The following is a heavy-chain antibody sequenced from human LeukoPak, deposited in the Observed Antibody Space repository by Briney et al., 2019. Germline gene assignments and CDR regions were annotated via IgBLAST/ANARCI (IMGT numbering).Heavy chain of an antibody. J-gene: IGHJ4*02. CDR1: GFTFRSYA. CDR3: ASERDGSSDY. D-gene: IGHD3-22*01. CDR2: IKQDGSEK. V-gene: IGHV3-7*01. Sequence: GGSLRLSCAASGFTFRSYAMHWVRQAPGKGLECVANIKQDGSEKYYVDSVRGRFTISRDTAKNSLYLQMNSLRAEDTAVYYCASERDGSSDYWGQGTLVTVSS.